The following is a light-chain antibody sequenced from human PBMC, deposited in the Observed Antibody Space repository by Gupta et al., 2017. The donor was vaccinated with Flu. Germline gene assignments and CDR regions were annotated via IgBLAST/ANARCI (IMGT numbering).Light chain of an antibody. CDR1: SSNIGSNP. V-gene: IGLV1-44*01. CDR2: SNN. J-gene: IGLJ3*02. CDR3: AAWDGSLNGVV. Sequence: RVTISCSGSSSNIGSNPVNWYQQLPGTAPKLLIYSNNQRPSGVPDRFSGSKSGTSASLAISGLQSEDDADYYCAAWDGSLNGVVFGGGTKLTVL.